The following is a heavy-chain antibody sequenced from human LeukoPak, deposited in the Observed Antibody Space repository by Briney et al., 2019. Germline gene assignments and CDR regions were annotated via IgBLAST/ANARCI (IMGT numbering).Heavy chain of an antibody. D-gene: IGHD2-2*01. CDR3: ARDQRYCSSSSCPWEPFDY. CDR2: IKQDGSEK. CDR1: GFTFSSYW. J-gene: IGHJ4*02. V-gene: IGHV3-7*05. Sequence: GGSLRLSCAASGFTFSSYWMSWVRQAPGKGLEWVANIKQDGSEKYYVDPVKGRFTISRDNAKNSLYLQMNSLRAEDTAVYYCARDQRYCSSSSCPWEPFDYWGQGTLVTVSS.